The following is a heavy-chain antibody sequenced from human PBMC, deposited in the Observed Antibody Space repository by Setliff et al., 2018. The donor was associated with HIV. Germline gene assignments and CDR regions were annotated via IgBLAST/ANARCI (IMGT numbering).Heavy chain of an antibody. CDR3: ARDVSWRVRTYIDY. V-gene: IGHV3-53*01. CDR2: LYSGGST. Sequence: GGSLRLSCAASGFTVTGNYMSWVRQAPGKGLDWVSVLYSGGSTYYTDSVKGRFTISRDNAKNSLYLQMNSLTAEDTAVYYCARDVSWRVRTYIDYWGQGALVTVSS. J-gene: IGHJ4*02. D-gene: IGHD3-3*01. CDR1: GFTVTGNY.